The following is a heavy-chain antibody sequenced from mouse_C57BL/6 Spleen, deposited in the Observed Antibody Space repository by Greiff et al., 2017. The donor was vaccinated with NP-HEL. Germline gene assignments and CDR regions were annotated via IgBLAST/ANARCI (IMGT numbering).Heavy chain of an antibody. J-gene: IGHJ4*01. D-gene: IGHD2-1*01. CDR1: GYAFSSYW. Sequence: VQLQQSGAELVKPGASVKISCEASGYAFSSYWMNWVKQRPGKGLEWIGQIYPGDGDTNYNGKFKGKATLTADKSSSTAYMQLSSLTSEDSAVYFCARNGNYPDYYAMDYWGQGTSVTVSS. V-gene: IGHV1-80*01. CDR2: IYPGDGDT. CDR3: ARNGNYPDYYAMDY.